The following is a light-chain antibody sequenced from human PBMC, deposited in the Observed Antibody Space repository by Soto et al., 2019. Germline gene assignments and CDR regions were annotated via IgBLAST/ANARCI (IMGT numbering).Light chain of an antibody. Sequence: DIQMTQSPSTLSASVGDRVTITCRASQSISYWLTWYQQKPGKAPNLLIYDASSLENGVPSRFSGSGSGTEFTLTISSLQPDDFAPYYCQEYYSSSRVAFGGGTKVEIK. CDR2: DAS. J-gene: IGKJ4*01. V-gene: IGKV1-5*01. CDR1: QSISYW. CDR3: QEYYSSSRVA.